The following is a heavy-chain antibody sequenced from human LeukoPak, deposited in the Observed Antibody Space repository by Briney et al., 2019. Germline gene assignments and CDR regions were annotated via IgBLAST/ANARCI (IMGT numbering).Heavy chain of an antibody. CDR2: INPNSGGT. J-gene: IGHJ6*03. Sequence: GASVKVSCKASGYTFTCYYMHWVRQAPGQGLEWMGWINPNSGGTNYAQKFQGRVTITRDTSISTAYMELSRLRSDDTAVYYCARDPIFRRNDAGGAYYYYYYMDVWGKGTTVTISS. D-gene: IGHD1-1*01. V-gene: IGHV1-2*02. CDR1: GYTFTCYY. CDR3: ARDPIFRRNDAGGAYYYYYYMDV.